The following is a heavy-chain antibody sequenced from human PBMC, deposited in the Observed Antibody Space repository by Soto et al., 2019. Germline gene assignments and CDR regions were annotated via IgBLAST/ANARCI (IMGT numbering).Heavy chain of an antibody. D-gene: IGHD6-6*01. V-gene: IGHV3-23*01. CDR2: ISGSGGST. Sequence: PGGSLRLSCAASGFTFSSYAMSWVRQAPGKGLEWVSAISGSGGSTYYADSVKGRFTISRDNSKNTLYLQMNSLRAEDTAVYYCAKEGGGYSSSSAYYGMDVWGQGTTVTVS. CDR1: GFTFSSYA. CDR3: AKEGGGYSSSSAYYGMDV. J-gene: IGHJ6*02.